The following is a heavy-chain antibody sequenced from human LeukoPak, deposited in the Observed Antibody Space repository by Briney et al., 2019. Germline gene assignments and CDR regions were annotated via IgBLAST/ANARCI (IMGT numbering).Heavy chain of an antibody. J-gene: IGHJ6*02. CDR1: GVSISSYY. CDR2: IYYSGST. V-gene: IGHV4-59*01. CDR3: ARDQIVPAAMKGYYYYYGMDV. D-gene: IGHD2-2*01. Sequence: SETLSLTCTVSGVSISSYYWSWIRQPPGKGLEWIGYIYYSGSTNYNPSLKSRVTISVDTSKNQFSLKLGSVTAADTAVYYCARDQIVPAAMKGYYYYYGMDVWGQGTTVTVSS.